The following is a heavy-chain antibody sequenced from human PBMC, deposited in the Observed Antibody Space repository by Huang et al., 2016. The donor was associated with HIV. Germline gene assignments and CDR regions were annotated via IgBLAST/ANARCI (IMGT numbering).Heavy chain of an antibody. D-gene: IGHD3-22*01. CDR2: LNSDGSIT. Sequence: EVQLVESGGGLVQPGGSLRLSCPASGFSISSYWMHWVRQAPGKGLVWVSRLNSDGSITSYADSVKGRFTISRDNAKNTLYLQMNSLRAEDTAVYYCARDPRIQSWLNFFDYWGQGTLVSVSS. CDR3: ARDPRIQSWLNFFDY. V-gene: IGHV3-74*01. J-gene: IGHJ4*02. CDR1: GFSISSYW.